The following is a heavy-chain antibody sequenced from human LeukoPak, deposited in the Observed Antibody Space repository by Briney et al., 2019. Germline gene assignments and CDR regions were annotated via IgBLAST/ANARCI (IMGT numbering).Heavy chain of an antibody. CDR1: GYSITGYY. D-gene: IGHD1-26*01. CDR2: INGNTGGT. J-gene: IGHJ5*02. V-gene: IGHV1-2*02. Sequence: ASVKVSCKTSGYSITGYYMHWVRQAPGQGLEWMGWINGNTGGTNYAQKLRGRVTMTRDTSISTAYMELSGLTFDDTAVYYCARDTTLGGTKNSFDPWGQGTLVTVSS. CDR3: ARDTTLGGTKNSFDP.